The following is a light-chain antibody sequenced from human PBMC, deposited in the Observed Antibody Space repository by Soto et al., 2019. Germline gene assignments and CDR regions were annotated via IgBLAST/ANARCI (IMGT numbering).Light chain of an antibody. Sequence: EIVMAQSTATLSVSPGERATLSCWASQTVTSNLAWYQQKPGQTPRLLIYGASNRATGIPARFSGSGSGTDFTLTISSLEPEDFAVYYCHQRKSWPRTFGQGTKVDIK. J-gene: IGKJ1*01. CDR2: GAS. CDR1: QTVTSN. CDR3: HQRKSWPRT. V-gene: IGKV3D-15*01.